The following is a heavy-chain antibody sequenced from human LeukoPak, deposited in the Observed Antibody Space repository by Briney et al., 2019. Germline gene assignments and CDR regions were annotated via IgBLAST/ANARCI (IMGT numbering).Heavy chain of an antibody. CDR2: VYSGGST. CDR3: ARAIRPVSGSYYYSFDS. Sequence: PGGSLRLSCAASGFIVSSDCMTWVGQAPGKGLEWISVVYSGGSTYYADSVKVRFTISRDISKSTVSLQMNSLRAEDTAVYYCARAIRPVSGSYYYSFDSWGQGTLVTVSS. CDR1: GFIVSSDC. J-gene: IGHJ4*02. D-gene: IGHD3-22*01. V-gene: IGHV3-66*01.